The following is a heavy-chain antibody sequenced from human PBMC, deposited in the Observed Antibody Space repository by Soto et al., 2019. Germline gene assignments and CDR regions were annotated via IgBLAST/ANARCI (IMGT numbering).Heavy chain of an antibody. CDR2: INHSGST. J-gene: IGHJ4*02. CDR3: ARHERYYPFDY. D-gene: IGHD1-26*01. V-gene: IGHV4-34*01. CDR1: GGYLCGYY. Sequence: SETLSVTCAVYGGYLCGYYWTWIRQHPGTGLEWIGEINHSGSTNYNPSLKSLVTISVDTSKKQFSLNLSSGTAADTAFYYCARHERYYPFDYLSQGTLDTVSS.